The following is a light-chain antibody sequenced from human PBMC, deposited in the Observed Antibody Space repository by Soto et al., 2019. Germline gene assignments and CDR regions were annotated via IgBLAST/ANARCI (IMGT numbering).Light chain of an antibody. Sequence: QSALTQPASVSGSPGKSITSSCTGTSSDVGIYNYVSWYQQHPGKAPKLMIYQVTNRPSGVSNRFSGSKSGNTASLTISGLQAEDEADYYCSSYTGSTNYVFGTGTKVTVL. CDR2: QVT. J-gene: IGLJ1*01. V-gene: IGLV2-14*01. CDR3: SSYTGSTNYV. CDR1: SSDVGIYNY.